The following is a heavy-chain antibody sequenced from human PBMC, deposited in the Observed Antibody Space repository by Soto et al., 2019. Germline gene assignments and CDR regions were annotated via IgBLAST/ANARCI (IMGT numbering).Heavy chain of an antibody. CDR3: AREGSGYNF. V-gene: IGHV1-69*13. CDR1: GGSFSNFG. J-gene: IGHJ4*02. Sequence: GASVKVSCKASGGSFSNFGISWVRQAPGQGLEWMGGIVPVFGRPNYAQRFRGRLTITADESTSTGYMELISLRSSDTAVYYCAREGSGYNFWGQGTQVTVSS. D-gene: IGHD5-12*01. CDR2: IVPVFGRP.